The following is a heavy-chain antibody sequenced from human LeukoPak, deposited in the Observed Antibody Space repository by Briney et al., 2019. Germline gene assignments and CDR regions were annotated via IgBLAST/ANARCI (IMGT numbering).Heavy chain of an antibody. CDR2: INPSGGST. D-gene: IGHD3-3*01. CDR1: GYTFTIYY. V-gene: IGHV1-46*01. J-gene: IGHJ5*02. Sequence: ASVTVSFKASGYTFTIYYMHWVRQAPGQGLEWMGIINPSGGSTSYSQKFQGRVTMTRDTSISTAYMELSSLRSEDTAVYYCARYGIVTYYDFWSGYYWFEPWGQGTLVSVSS. CDR3: ARYGIVTYYDFWSGYYWFEP.